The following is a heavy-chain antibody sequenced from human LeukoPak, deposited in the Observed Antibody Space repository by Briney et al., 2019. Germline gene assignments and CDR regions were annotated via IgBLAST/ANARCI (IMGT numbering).Heavy chain of an antibody. Sequence: GGSLRLSCAASGFNLTDYWMSWVRQAPGKGLEWVANVKQDGSGEYYVDSVKGRFTISRDNAKNSVYLQMCSLRADDTAVYYCARELTTGSSDYWGQGTLVTVSS. V-gene: IGHV3-7*03. CDR1: GFNLTDYW. CDR2: VKQDGSGE. CDR3: ARELTTGSSDY. D-gene: IGHD3-9*01. J-gene: IGHJ4*02.